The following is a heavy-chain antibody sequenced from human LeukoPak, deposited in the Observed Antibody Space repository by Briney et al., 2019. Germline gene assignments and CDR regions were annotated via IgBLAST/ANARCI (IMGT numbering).Heavy chain of an antibody. V-gene: IGHV3-43*02. J-gene: IGHJ4*02. CDR1: GFTFDDYA. CDR2: ISGDGGST. Sequence: GGSLRLSCAASGFTFDDYAMHWVRQAPGKGLEWVSLISGDGGSTYYANSVKGRFTVSRDTSKHSLYLQMNSLRTEDTAFYYCAKAVYSSAWSDLDYWGQGTLVTVSS. D-gene: IGHD6-19*01. CDR3: AKAVYSSAWSDLDY.